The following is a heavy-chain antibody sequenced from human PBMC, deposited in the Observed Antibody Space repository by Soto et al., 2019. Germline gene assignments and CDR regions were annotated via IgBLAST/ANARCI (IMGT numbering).Heavy chain of an antibody. CDR1: GFTFSSYS. V-gene: IGHV3-48*01. Sequence: PGGSLRLSCAASGFTFSSYSMNWVRQAPGKGLEWVSYISSSSSTIYYADSVKGRFTISRDNAKNSLYLQMNSLRAEDTAVYYSARAVGPPYYYYMDVWGKGTTVTVSS. CDR2: ISSSSSTI. CDR3: ARAVGPPYYYYMDV. J-gene: IGHJ6*03.